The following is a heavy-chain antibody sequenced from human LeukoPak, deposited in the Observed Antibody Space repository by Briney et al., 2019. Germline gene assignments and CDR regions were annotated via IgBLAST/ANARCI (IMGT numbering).Heavy chain of an antibody. J-gene: IGHJ4*02. CDR2: ISYDGTKK. CDR1: GFTFNNHA. Sequence: GGSLRLSCAASGFTFNNHAIHWVRQAPGKGLEWVAFISYDGTKKYYADSVKGRFTISRDNFKNTLYLQMNSLRAEDTAVYYCARDLNYDSSGPLDYWGQGTLVTVSS. CDR3: ARDLNYDSSGPLDY. V-gene: IGHV3-30-3*01. D-gene: IGHD3-22*01.